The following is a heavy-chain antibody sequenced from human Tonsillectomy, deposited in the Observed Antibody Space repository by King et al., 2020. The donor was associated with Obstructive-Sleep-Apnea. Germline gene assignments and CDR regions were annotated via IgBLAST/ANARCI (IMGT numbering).Heavy chain of an antibody. Sequence: HVQLQESGPGLVKPSETLSLTCTVSGGSISSYYWSWIRQPAGKGLEWIGRIYPSGSTNYNPSLKIRVTMSVDTSKNQFSLKLSSVTAADTAVYYCARDHPSIGELSTHWGQGTLVTVSS. V-gene: IGHV4-4*07. CDR2: IYPSGST. CDR3: ARDHPSIGELSTH. CDR1: GGSISSYY. D-gene: IGHD3-10*01. J-gene: IGHJ4*02.